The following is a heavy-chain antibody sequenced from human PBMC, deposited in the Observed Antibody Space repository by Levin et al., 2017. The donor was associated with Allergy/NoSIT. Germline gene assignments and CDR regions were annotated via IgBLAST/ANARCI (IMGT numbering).Heavy chain of an antibody. CDR2: ISGSGGTP. CDR1: GFSFVNYA. CDR3: AKDRSPLNPFGGVIGH. D-gene: IGHD3-16*01. J-gene: IGHJ5*02. V-gene: IGHV3-23*01. Sequence: LSLTCAASGFSFVNYAMTWVRPAPGMGLEWVSAISGSGGTPYYADSVKGRFTISRDNSKSTLYLQLNSLRAEDTAIYYCAKDRSPLNPFGGVIGHWGQGTLVTVSS.